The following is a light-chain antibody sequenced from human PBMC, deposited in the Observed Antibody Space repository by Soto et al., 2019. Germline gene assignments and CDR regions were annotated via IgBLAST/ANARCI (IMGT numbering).Light chain of an antibody. CDR2: DAS. CDR1: QSVSNTY. V-gene: IGKV3-20*01. CDR3: QQYGSSPPYS. Sequence: EIVLTQSPGTLSLSPVERATLSCRASQSVSNTYVAWYQQKPGQAPRLLIYDASSRATGIPDRFSGSGSGTDFTLTISRLEPEDFAVYFCQQYGSSPPYSFGQGTKVDIK. J-gene: IGKJ2*03.